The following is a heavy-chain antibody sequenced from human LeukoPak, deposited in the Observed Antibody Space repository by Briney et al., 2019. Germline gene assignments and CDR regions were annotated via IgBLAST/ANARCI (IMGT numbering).Heavy chain of an antibody. Sequence: SETLCLTCTVRGRSVGSGMYVWSWIRQPPGKGLEWIGDIYYSGSTNYNHSLQGRVAISVDTSKNQFSLEPSAVSAADTAVYYCARDRGSTVVTNWGQGTLVTVSS. V-gene: IGHV4-61*01. CDR1: GRSVGSGMYV. CDR3: ARDRGSTVVTN. D-gene: IGHD4-23*01. J-gene: IGHJ4*02. CDR2: IYYSGST.